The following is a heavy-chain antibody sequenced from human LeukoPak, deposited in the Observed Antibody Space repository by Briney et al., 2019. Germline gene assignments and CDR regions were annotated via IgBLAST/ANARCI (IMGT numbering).Heavy chain of an antibody. V-gene: IGHV4-59*08. CDR2: IFYTGSI. CDR1: GGSISNYY. D-gene: IGHD3-22*01. CDR3: ARSHSASYDSPAGWFDP. Sequence: SETPSLTCTVSGGSISNYYWSWIRQPPGKGLEWIGYIFYTGSINYNPSLRGRVTISVDTSKSQFSLRLSSVTAADTAVYYCARSHSASYDSPAGWFDPWGQGTLVTVSS. J-gene: IGHJ5*02.